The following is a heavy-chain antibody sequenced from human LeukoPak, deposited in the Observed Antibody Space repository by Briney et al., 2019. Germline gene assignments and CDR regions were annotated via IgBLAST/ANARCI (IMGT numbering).Heavy chain of an antibody. V-gene: IGHV3-15*01. CDR2: IRSKSEGGTA. J-gene: IGHJ4*02. D-gene: IGHD6-13*01. CDR3: TSGIGTIDF. CDR1: GCTFSNAC. Sequence: PGGPLRLSCVVSGCTFSNACMSWVRQAPGMGLEWVGRIRSKSEGGTAHYAAPVTGRFTISRDDAKNTLYLQMNSLKTEDTAVYYCTSGIGTIDFWGQGTLVTVSS.